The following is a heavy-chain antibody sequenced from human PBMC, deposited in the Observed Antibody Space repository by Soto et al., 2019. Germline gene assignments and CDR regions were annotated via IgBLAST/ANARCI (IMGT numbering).Heavy chain of an antibody. CDR2: ISYDGSNK. Sequence: QVQLVESGGGVVQPGRSLSLSCAASGFTFSSYGMHWVRQAPGKGLEWVAVISYDGSNKYYADSVKGRFTISRDNSKNTLYLQMNSLRAEDTAVYYCAILHSSSWQKTYYYGMDVWGQGTTVTVSS. J-gene: IGHJ6*02. CDR1: GFTFSSYG. D-gene: IGHD6-13*01. V-gene: IGHV3-30*03. CDR3: AILHSSSWQKTYYYGMDV.